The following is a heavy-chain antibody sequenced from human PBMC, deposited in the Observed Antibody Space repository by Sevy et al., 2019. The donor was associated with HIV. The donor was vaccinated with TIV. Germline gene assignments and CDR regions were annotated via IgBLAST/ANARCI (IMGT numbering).Heavy chain of an antibody. CDR1: GDSFSSCF. D-gene: IGHD7-27*01. CDR2: INTSGST. V-gene: IGHV4-4*07. Sequence: SETLSLTCTVSGDSFSSCFWAWIRQPAGKGLEWIGRINTSGSTNYNPSLKSRVTMSVDTSKSQFSLKVTSLTAADTAIYFCARSNWVTATNGFSKSYYFDYWGQGSLVTVSS. CDR3: ARSNWVTATNGFSKSYYFDY. J-gene: IGHJ4*02.